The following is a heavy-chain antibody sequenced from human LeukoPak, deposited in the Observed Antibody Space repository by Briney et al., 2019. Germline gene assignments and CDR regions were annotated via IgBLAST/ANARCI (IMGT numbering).Heavy chain of an antibody. CDR1: GCSISGSY. D-gene: IGHD4-17*01. V-gene: IGHV4-59*01. CDR3: ARGIESYGDYGY. Sequence: SETLSLTCAVSGCSISGSYWSWIRQAPGKGLEWVAYMYNSGSTNYNTSLKSRITISIDTTKNQFSLKLRSLTAADKAIYYCARGIESYGDYGYWGQGILATVSS. J-gene: IGHJ4*02. CDR2: MYNSGST.